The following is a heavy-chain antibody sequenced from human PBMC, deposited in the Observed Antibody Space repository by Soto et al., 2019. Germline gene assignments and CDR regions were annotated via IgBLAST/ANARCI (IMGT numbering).Heavy chain of an antibody. CDR3: ARVGISSSDAFDI. V-gene: IGHV4-31*02. Sequence: SETLSLTCTVSGGSITNDAYYWSWLRQHPGGGLEWIGYIYHSGNSYYNPSLKSRLAISVDTSKNQFSLEVTSVTAADTALYYCARVGISSSDAFDIWGQGTKVTVSS. CDR2: IYHSGNS. D-gene: IGHD6-6*01. J-gene: IGHJ3*02. CDR1: GGSITNDAYY.